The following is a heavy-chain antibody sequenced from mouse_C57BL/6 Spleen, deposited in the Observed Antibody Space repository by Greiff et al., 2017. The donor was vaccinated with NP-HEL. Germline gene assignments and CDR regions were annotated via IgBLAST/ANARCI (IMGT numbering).Heavy chain of an antibody. Sequence: QVQLQQPGAELVMPGASVKLSCKASGYTFTSYWMHWVKQRPGQGLEWIGEIDPSDSYTNYNQKFKGKSTLTVDKSSSTAYMQLSSLTSEDSAVYYCERVYGNYAAWLAYWGQGTLVTVSA. CDR2: IDPSDSYT. CDR1: GYTFTSYW. CDR3: ERVYGNYAAWLAY. V-gene: IGHV1-69*01. J-gene: IGHJ3*01. D-gene: IGHD2-1*01.